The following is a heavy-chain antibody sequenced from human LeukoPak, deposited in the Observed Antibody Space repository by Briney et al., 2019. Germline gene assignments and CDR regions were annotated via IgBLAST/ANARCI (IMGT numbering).Heavy chain of an antibody. Sequence: EASETLSLTCAVSGGSISRGNWWSWVRRPPGKGLEWIGEIYHSGNTNYNPSLESRVTISVDTSKNQFSLKLNSVTAADTAVYHCAGYSIPYTFGYWGQGTLVTVSS. CDR1: GGSISRGNW. J-gene: IGHJ4*02. CDR2: IYHSGNT. D-gene: IGHD3-16*01. V-gene: IGHV4-4*02. CDR3: AGYSIPYTFGY.